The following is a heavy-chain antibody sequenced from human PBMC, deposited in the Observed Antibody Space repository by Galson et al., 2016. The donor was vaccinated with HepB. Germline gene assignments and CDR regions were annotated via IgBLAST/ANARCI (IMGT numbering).Heavy chain of an antibody. J-gene: IGHJ4*02. Sequence: SLRLSCAASGCTFSNSAMSWVRQAPGKGLEWVSLIGSNTYYADSVKGRFTISRDISSNTLYLQMNSLRAEDTAIYYCAQFGGRGLFATGTYRVDSWGQGTLVTVSS. CDR2: IGSNT. D-gene: IGHD1-26*01. V-gene: IGHV3-23*01. CDR3: AQFGGRGLFATGTYRVDS. CDR1: GCTFSNSA.